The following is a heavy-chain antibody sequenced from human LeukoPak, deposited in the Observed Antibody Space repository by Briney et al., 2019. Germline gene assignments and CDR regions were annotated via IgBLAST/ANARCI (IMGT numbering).Heavy chain of an antibody. CDR2: INPSGGST. CDR3: AGDLPWEITIFGVSDY. V-gene: IGHV1-46*01. D-gene: IGHD3-3*01. CDR1: GYTFTSYY. Sequence: ASVKVSCKASGYTFTSYYMHWVRQAPGQGLEWMGIINPSGGSTSYAQKFQGRVTMTRDTSTSTVYMELSSLRSEDTAVYYCAGDLPWEITIFGVSDYWGQGTLVTVSS. J-gene: IGHJ4*02.